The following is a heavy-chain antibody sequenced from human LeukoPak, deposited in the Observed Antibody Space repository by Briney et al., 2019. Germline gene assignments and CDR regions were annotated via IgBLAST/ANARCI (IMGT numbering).Heavy chain of an antibody. V-gene: IGHV1-18*01. J-gene: IGHJ5*02. CDR3: ARRGEDYDFWSGYSGWFDP. CDR2: ISAYNGNT. CDR1: GYTFTSYG. D-gene: IGHD3-3*01. Sequence: GASVKVSCEASGYTFTSYGISWVRQAPGQGLEWMGWISAYNGNTNYAQKLQGRVTMTTDTSTSTAYMELRSLRSDDTAVYYCARRGEDYDFWSGYSGWFDPWGQGTLVTVSS.